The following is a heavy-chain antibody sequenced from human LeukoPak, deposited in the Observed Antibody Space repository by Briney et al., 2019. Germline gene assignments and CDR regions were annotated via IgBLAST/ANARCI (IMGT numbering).Heavy chain of an antibody. D-gene: IGHD6-19*01. J-gene: IGHJ4*02. CDR1: GYTLTELS. CDR2: FDPEDGET. V-gene: IGHV1-24*01. Sequence: ASVKVSCKVSGYTLTELSMHWVRQAPGKGLEWMGGFDPEDGETIYAQKFQGRVTMTEDTSTDTAYVELSSLRSEDTAVYYCATGGGRVAVAGYFDYWGQGTLVTVSS. CDR3: ATGGGRVAVAGYFDY.